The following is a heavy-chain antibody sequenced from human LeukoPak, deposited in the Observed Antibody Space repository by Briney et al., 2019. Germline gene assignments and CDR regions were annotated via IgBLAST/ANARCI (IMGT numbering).Heavy chain of an antibody. CDR2: ISRSGNVI. J-gene: IGHJ4*02. Sequence: GGSLRLSCAASGFAIRDTYMNWIRQAPGKGLEWVSYISRSGNVIYYTDSVKGRSTISRDNAKNSLYLQMNSLRTEDTAIYYCARLDCGAFDFWGQGTPVTVSS. V-gene: IGHV3-11*01. CDR3: ARLDCGAFDF. D-gene: IGHD4-17*01. CDR1: GFAIRDTY.